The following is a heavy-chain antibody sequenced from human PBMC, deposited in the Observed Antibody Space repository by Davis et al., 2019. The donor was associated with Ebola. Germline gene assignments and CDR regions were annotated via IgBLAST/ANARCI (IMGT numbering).Heavy chain of an antibody. CDR2: ISYDGSNK. V-gene: IGHV3-30*18. CDR1: GFTFSNYA. Sequence: GGSLRLSCAASGFTFSNYAMHWVRQAPGKGLEWVAVISYDGSNKYYADSVKGRFTISRDNSKNTLYLQMNSLRAEDTAVYYCAKYSSSWGYYYYGMDVWGQGTTVTVSS. CDR3: AKYSSSWGYYYYGMDV. J-gene: IGHJ6*02. D-gene: IGHD6-13*01.